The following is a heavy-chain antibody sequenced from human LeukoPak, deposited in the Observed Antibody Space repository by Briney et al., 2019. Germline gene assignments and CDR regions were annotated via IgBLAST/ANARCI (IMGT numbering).Heavy chain of an antibody. CDR1: GFTIRTHW. CDR2: IGEDESET. J-gene: IGHJ4*02. Sequence: GGSLRLSCAASGFTIRTHWMTWVRQALGKGLECVANIGEDESETNYVDSVKGRFTISRDNAKKSLYLQMNSLRAEDTAVYYCARNRGTSDWGQGTRVTVSS. D-gene: IGHD1-1*01. V-gene: IGHV3-7*01. CDR3: ARNRGTSD.